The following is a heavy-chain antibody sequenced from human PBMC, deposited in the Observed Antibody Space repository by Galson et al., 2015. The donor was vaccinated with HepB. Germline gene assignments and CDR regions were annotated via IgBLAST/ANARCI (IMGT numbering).Heavy chain of an antibody. CDR3: ARVRGWYYYYGMDV. CDR2: ISAGGGT. Sequence: SLRLSCAASGFSVNSNYMTWVRQAPGKGLKWVSLISAGGGTYYAHSVKGRFTISRDNSKNTLYLQMNSLRAEDTAMYYCARVRGWYYYYGMDVWGRGTTVTVSS. D-gene: IGHD6-19*01. CDR1: GFSVNSNY. V-gene: IGHV3-53*01. J-gene: IGHJ6*02.